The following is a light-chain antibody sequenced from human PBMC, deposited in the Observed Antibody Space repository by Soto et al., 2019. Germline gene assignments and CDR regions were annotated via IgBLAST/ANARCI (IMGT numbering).Light chain of an antibody. CDR1: SSNIGNNP. Sequence: QSVLTQPPSVSEAPRQRVTISCSGSSSNIGNNPVNWYQQLPGKAPKLLIYYDHLLPSGVSDRFSGSKSGTSASLAISGLQSEGEADYYCAVWDDSLNGPLFGGGTKVTVL. J-gene: IGLJ2*01. V-gene: IGLV1-36*01. CDR2: YDH. CDR3: AVWDDSLNGPL.